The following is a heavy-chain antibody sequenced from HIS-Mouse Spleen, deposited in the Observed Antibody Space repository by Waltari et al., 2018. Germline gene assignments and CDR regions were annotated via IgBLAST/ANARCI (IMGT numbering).Heavy chain of an antibody. J-gene: IGHJ4*02. Sequence: QVQLQQWGAGLLKPSETLSLTCAVYGGSFSGYYWSWTRQPPGKGLEWIGEINHSGSTNYNPSLKSRVTISVDTSKNQFSLKLSSVTAADTAVYYCARGDHPSFDYWGQGTLVTVSS. CDR1: GGSFSGYY. CDR3: ARGDHPSFDY. V-gene: IGHV4-34*01. CDR2: INHSGST.